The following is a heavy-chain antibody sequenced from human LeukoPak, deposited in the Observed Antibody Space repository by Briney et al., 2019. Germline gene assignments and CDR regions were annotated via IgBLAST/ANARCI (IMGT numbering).Heavy chain of an antibody. J-gene: IGHJ4*02. D-gene: IGHD4-17*01. CDR3: ARDYGNYFDY. V-gene: IGHV3-30-3*01. Sequence: GGSLRLSCAASGFTFSSYAMHWVRQAPGKGLEWVAVISYDGSNKYYADSVKGRFTIPRDNSKNTLYLQMNSLRAEDTAVYYCARDYGNYFDYWGQGTLVTVSS. CDR2: ISYDGSNK. CDR1: GFTFSSYA.